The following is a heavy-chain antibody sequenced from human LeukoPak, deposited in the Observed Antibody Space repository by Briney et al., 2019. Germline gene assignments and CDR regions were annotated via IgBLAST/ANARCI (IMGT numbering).Heavy chain of an antibody. Sequence: GASVKVSCKASGYTFTSYGISWVRQAPGQGLEWMGWISAYKGNTNYAQKLQGRVTMTTDTSTSTAYMELRSLRSDDTAVYYCARATIFGVVTQKAFDIWGQGTMVTVSS. D-gene: IGHD3-3*01. V-gene: IGHV1-18*01. J-gene: IGHJ3*02. CDR1: GYTFTSYG. CDR2: ISAYKGNT. CDR3: ARATIFGVVTQKAFDI.